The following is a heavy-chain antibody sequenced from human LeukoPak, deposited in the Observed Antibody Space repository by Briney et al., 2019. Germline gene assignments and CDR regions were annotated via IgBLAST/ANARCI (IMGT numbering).Heavy chain of an antibody. V-gene: IGHV3-74*01. J-gene: IGHJ4*02. D-gene: IGHD5-24*01. CDR2: INSDGSST. Sequence: GGSLRLSCAASGFTFSSNWMHWVRQAPGKGLVWVSRINSDGSSTSYADSVKGRLTISRDNAKNTLYLQMNSLRAEDTAVYYCARDLQMASLDYWGQGTLVTVSS. CDR3: ARDLQMASLDY. CDR1: GFTFSSNW.